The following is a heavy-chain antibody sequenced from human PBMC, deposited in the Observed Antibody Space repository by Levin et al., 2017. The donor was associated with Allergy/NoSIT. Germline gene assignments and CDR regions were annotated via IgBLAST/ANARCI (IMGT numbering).Heavy chain of an antibody. D-gene: IGHD3-10*01. Sequence: GESLKISCAASGFTFGSCAMSWVRQAPGKGLEWVSGITGGGDSTYYADSVKGRFTISRDNSKNILYLQMNSLRAEDTAVYYCAKPKVRGVINDWFDPWGQGTLVTVSS. CDR2: ITGGGDST. V-gene: IGHV3-23*01. CDR1: GFTFGSCA. CDR3: AKPKVRGVINDWFDP. J-gene: IGHJ5*02.